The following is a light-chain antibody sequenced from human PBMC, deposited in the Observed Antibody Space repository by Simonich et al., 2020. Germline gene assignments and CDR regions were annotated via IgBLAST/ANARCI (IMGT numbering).Light chain of an antibody. CDR1: QSISIL. J-gene: IGKJ1*01. CDR3: QQYNSYSRT. CDR2: KAS. V-gene: IGKV1-5*03. Sequence: DIQMTHSPSTLSSSVGDRFTITCRASQSISILLAWYQQKPWKVPKLLIYKASSLESGVPSSVSGSGSGTEFTLTISSLQPDDFATYYCQQYNSYSRTFGQGTKVEIK.